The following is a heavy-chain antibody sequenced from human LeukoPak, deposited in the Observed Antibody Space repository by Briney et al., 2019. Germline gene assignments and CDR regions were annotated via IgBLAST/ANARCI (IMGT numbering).Heavy chain of an antibody. CDR1: GFTFDDYA. V-gene: IGHV3-9*03. J-gene: IGHJ4*02. D-gene: IGHD6-13*01. CDR2: ISWNSGSI. CDR3: AKDYYSSSWYYFDC. Sequence: GRSLRLSCAASGFTFDDYAMHWVRQAPGKGLEWVSGISWNSGSIGYADSVKGRFTISRDNAKNSLYLQMNSLRAEDMALYYCAKDYYSSSWYYFDCWGQGTLVTVSS.